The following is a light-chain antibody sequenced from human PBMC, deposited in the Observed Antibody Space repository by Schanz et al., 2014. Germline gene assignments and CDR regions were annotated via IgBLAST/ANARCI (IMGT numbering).Light chain of an antibody. J-gene: IGLJ3*02. CDR2: SSN. CDR3: ATWDDSLL. Sequence: QSVLTQPPSASGTPGQRVTISCSGSSSNIGSTTVNWYQQLPGTAPKLLIYSSNQRPSGVPARFSGSKSGTSASLAISGLRSEDEADYYCATWDDSLLFGGGTKLTVL. V-gene: IGLV1-44*01. CDR1: SSNIGSTT.